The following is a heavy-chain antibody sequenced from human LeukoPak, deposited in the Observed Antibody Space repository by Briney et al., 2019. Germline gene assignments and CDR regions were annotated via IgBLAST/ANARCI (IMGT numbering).Heavy chain of an antibody. V-gene: IGHV3-30*18. CDR3: AKGRRVRGVINYYYGMDV. CDR2: ISYDGSNK. J-gene: IGHJ6*02. D-gene: IGHD3-10*01. CDR1: GFTFSSYG. Sequence: GRSLRLSCAASGFTFSSYGMHWVRQAPGKGLEWVAVISYDGSNKYYADSVKGRFTISRDNSKNTLYLQMNSLRAEDTAVYYCAKGRRVRGVINYYYGMDVWGQGTTVTVSS.